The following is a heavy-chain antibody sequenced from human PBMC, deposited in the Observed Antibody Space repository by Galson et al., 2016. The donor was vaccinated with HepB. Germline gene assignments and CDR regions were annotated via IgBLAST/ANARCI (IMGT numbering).Heavy chain of an antibody. CDR1: GGTFSSYA. CDR3: ARVDTAMSPNYYYYGLDV. Sequence: SVKVSCKASGGTFSSYAVSWVRQAPGQGLEWIGRIIPILAIANYAQKFQGRVTITAHTSTSPAYMELSSLGSEDTAVYYCARVDTAMSPNYYYYGLDVWGQGTTVTVSS. J-gene: IGHJ6*02. CDR2: IIPILAIA. D-gene: IGHD5-18*01. V-gene: IGHV1-69*04.